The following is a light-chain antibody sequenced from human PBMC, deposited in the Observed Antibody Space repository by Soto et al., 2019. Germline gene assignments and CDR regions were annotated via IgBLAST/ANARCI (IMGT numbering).Light chain of an antibody. J-gene: IGLJ3*02. CDR3: CSFAGSYNLV. V-gene: IGLV2-11*01. CDR1: SNDVGGYNY. CDR2: DVF. Sequence: QSALTQPRSVSGSPGQSVTISCTGTSNDVGGYNYVSWYRQHPGKAPTFLIYDVFKRPSGVPDRFSGSKSGNTASLTISGLQADDEADYYCCSFAGSYNLVFGGGTKVTVL.